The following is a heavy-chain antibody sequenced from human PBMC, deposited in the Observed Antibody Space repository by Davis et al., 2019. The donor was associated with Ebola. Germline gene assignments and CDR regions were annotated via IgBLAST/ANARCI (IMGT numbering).Heavy chain of an antibody. J-gene: IGHJ4*02. CDR3: ARAASSLLNDY. D-gene: IGHD3-10*01. CDR2: ISTYNGNT. V-gene: IGHV1-18*04. CDR1: GYTFTHYG. Sequence: AASVKVSCKASGYTFTHYGISWVRQAPGQGLEWMGWISTYNGNTNYAQKLQGRVTMTTDTSTNTAHMELRSLTTDDTAVYYCARAASSLLNDYWGQGTLVTVSS.